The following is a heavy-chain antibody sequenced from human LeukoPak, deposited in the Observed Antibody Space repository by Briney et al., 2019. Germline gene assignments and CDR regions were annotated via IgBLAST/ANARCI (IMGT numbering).Heavy chain of an antibody. CDR2: IYYSGST. V-gene: IGHV4-59*08. CDR1: GGPISSYY. D-gene: IGHD6-19*01. Sequence: PSETLSLTCTVSGGPISSYYWSWIRQPPGKGLEWIGYIYYSGSTNYNPSLKSRVTISVDTSKNQFSLKLSSVTAADTAVYYCARHGRVSGWYYWGQGTLVTVSS. CDR3: ARHGRVSGWYY. J-gene: IGHJ4*02.